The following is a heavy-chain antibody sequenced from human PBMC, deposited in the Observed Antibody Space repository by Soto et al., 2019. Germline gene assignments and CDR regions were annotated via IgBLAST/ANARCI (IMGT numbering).Heavy chain of an antibody. V-gene: IGHV6-1*01. CDR2: TYYRSKWYN. Sequence: SQTLSLTCAISVDSVSSNSAAWNWIRQSPSRGLEWLGRTYYRSKWYNDYPVSVKSRITINPHTSKNHSSIQLNSVTPEDTAVYYCAIGPINVYYYDSSGYYPWGHGTLVTVSS. D-gene: IGHD3-22*01. CDR1: VDSVSSNSAA. J-gene: IGHJ5*02. CDR3: AIGPINVYYYDSSGYYP.